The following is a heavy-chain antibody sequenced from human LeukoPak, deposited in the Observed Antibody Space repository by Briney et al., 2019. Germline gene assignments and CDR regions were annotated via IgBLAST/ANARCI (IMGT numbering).Heavy chain of an antibody. CDR2: ISYDGSNK. V-gene: IGHV3-30-3*01. J-gene: IGHJ4*02. CDR1: GFTFSSYA. D-gene: IGHD4-17*01. Sequence: GGSLRLSCAASGFTFSSYAMHWVRQAPGKGLEWVAVISYDGSNKYYADSVKGRFTISRDNSKNTLYLQMNSLRAEDTAVYYCAKNDYGKYHFDYWGQGTLVTVSS. CDR3: AKNDYGKYHFDY.